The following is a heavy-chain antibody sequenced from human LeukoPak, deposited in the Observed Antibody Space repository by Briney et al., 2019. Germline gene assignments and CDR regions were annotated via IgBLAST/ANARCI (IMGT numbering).Heavy chain of an antibody. J-gene: IGHJ4*02. CDR2: MHYSGST. V-gene: IGHV4-39*07. Sequence: PSETLSLTCSVSGGSITKNGYYWGWIRQSPETGLEWIGSMHYSGSTYYNPSLNSRVTISVDTTKNQFSLKLTSVTAADTAVYYCARGEAIVATLGYWGQGTLVTVSS. CDR1: GGSITKNGYY. D-gene: IGHD5-12*01. CDR3: ARGEAIVATLGY.